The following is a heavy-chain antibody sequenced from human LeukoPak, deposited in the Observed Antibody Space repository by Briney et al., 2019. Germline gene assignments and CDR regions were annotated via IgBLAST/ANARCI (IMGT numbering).Heavy chain of an antibody. Sequence: KPSETLSLTCTVPGGSISSYYWSWIRQPAGKGLEWIGRINTSGSTNYNPSLKSRVTISVDKSKNQFSLKLSSVTAADTAVYYCARDREVRYSGYDLGYYFDYWGQGTLVTVSS. CDR1: GGSISSYY. J-gene: IGHJ4*02. CDR3: ARDREVRYSGYDLGYYFDY. CDR2: INTSGST. D-gene: IGHD5-12*01. V-gene: IGHV4-4*07.